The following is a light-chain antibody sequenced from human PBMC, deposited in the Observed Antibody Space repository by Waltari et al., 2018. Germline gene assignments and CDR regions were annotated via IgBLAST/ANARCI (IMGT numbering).Light chain of an antibody. V-gene: IGLV4-69*01. J-gene: IGLJ3*02. CDR1: SGHSSNV. Sequence: QLVLTQSPSASASLGASVRLTCTLSSGHSSNVIAWHQQQPEKGPRYLMRVNSDGSHSKGAEIPDRVSGSSSGAARYLSISSLQSEDEADYYCQTGGHGTWVFGGGTKLTVL. CDR3: QTGGHGTWV. CDR2: VNSDGSH.